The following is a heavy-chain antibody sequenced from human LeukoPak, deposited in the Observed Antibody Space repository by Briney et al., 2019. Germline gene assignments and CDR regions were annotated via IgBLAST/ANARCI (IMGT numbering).Heavy chain of an antibody. J-gene: IGHJ4*02. CDR1: VYTFTGYY. CDR2: INPNSGGT. CDR3: ASAGYSSADY. Sequence: ASVQLSCQSSVYTFTGYYMHWVQQAPGQGLEWLGWINPNSGGTHYAQKFQGRVTMTRDTSISTAYMELSRLRSDDTAVYYCASAGYSSADYWGQGTLVTVSS. V-gene: IGHV1-2*02. D-gene: IGHD6-25*01.